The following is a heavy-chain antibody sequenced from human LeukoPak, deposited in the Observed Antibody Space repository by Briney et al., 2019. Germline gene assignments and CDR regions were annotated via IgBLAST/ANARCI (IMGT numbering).Heavy chain of an antibody. V-gene: IGHV3-21*01. Sequence: PGGSLRLSCAASGFTFSSYSMNWVHQAPGKGLEWVSFISSSSSYIYYADSVKGRFTISRDNAKNSLYLQMNSLRAEDTAVYYCARRNNYSYGFSHAFDIWGQGTMVTVSS. CDR1: GFTFSSYS. D-gene: IGHD5-18*01. CDR3: ARRNNYSYGFSHAFDI. J-gene: IGHJ3*02. CDR2: ISSSSSYI.